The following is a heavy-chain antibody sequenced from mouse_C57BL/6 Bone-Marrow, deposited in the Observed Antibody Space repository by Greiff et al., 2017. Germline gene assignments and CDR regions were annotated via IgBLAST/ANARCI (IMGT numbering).Heavy chain of an antibody. Sequence: QVQLQQSGAELVRPGTSVKMSCKASGYTFTNYWIGWAKQRPGHGLEWIGDIYPGGGYTNYNEKFKGKATLTADKSSSTAYMQFSSLTSEDSAIYYCARSAQRYFDVWGTGTTVTVSS. CDR3: ARSAQRYFDV. D-gene: IGHD3-2*02. V-gene: IGHV1-63*01. J-gene: IGHJ1*03. CDR2: IYPGGGYT. CDR1: GYTFTNYW.